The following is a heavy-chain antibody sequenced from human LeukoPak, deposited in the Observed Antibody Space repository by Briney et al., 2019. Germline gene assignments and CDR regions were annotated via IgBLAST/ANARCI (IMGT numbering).Heavy chain of an antibody. Sequence: GGSLRLSCAASGFTFSSYIMNWVRQAPGKGLEWVASISSSSSSYIYYADSVKCRFTISRDNAKNSLYLQMNSLRAEDTAVYYCARDGFEVGSYGYDVDYWGQGTLVTVSS. CDR2: ISSSSSSYI. CDR1: GFTFSSYI. J-gene: IGHJ4*02. CDR3: ARDGFEVGSYGYDVDY. D-gene: IGHD5-18*01. V-gene: IGHV3-21*01.